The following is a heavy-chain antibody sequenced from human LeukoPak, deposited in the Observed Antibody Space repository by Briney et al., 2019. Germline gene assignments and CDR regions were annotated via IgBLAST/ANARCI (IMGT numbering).Heavy chain of an antibody. J-gene: IGHJ5*02. CDR3: ARAPSAAIFVVSGDLDP. CDR1: GYPFTSYN. Sequence: ASVKVSCKAAGYPFTSYNIAWVRQAPGQGLEWMGRIISYIGNTRYAQKYEGRVTMTTDTSTTTAYMELTNLRSDDTAVYYCARAPSAAIFVVSGDLDPWGQGTLVTVSS. CDR2: IISYIGNT. V-gene: IGHV1-18*01. D-gene: IGHD3-3*01.